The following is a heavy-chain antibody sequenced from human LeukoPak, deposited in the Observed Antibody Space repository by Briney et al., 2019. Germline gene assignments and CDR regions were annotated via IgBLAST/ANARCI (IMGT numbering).Heavy chain of an antibody. J-gene: IGHJ6*03. CDR1: GGTFSSYA. CDR3: ARVKNYHYYYMDV. CDR2: IIPIFGTA. Sequence: ASVKFSCKASGGTFSSYAISWVRQAPGQGLEWMGGIIPIFGTANYAQKFQGRVTITADKSTSTAYMELSSLRSEDTAVYYCARVKNYHYYYMDVWGKGTTVTVSS. V-gene: IGHV1-69*06.